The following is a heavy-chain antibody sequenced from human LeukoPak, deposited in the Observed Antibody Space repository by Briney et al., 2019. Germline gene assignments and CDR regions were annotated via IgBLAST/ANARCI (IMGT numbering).Heavy chain of an antibody. CDR3: AKSIVGATTVDY. CDR2: ISYDGSNK. J-gene: IGHJ4*02. V-gene: IGHV3-30*18. CDR1: GFTFSSYG. Sequence: PGRSLRLSCAASGFTFSSYGMHWVRQAPGKGLEWVAVISYDGSNKYYADSVKGRFTISRDNSKNTLYLQMNSLRAEDTAVYYCAKSIVGATTVDYWGQGTLVTVFS. D-gene: IGHD1-26*01.